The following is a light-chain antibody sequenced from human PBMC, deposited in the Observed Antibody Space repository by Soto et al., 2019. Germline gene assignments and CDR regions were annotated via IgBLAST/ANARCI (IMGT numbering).Light chain of an antibody. V-gene: IGKV3-15*01. CDR2: GAS. CDR1: QRSSTN. CDR3: EHYNNWPPYT. Sequence: EIVMTQSPATLSVSPGERATLSCRASQRSSTNLAWYQQKPGQAPRLLIYGASTRATDIPARFSGSGSETAFTLTISSLQSEDSAVYYCEHYNNWPPYTFGQRTKLEIK. J-gene: IGKJ2*01.